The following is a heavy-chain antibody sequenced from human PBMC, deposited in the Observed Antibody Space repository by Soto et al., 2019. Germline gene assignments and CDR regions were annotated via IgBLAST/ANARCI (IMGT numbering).Heavy chain of an antibody. J-gene: IGHJ4*02. CDR2: ISWNSGSI. V-gene: IGHV3-9*01. D-gene: IGHD1-1*01. Sequence: EVQLVESGGGLVQPGRSLRLSCAASGFTFDDYAMHWVRQAPGKGLEWVSGISWNSGSIGYADSVKGRFTISRDNAKNSLYLQMNSLRAEDTALYYCAKDAQGGNFYFDYWGQGTLVTVSS. CDR3: AKDAQGGNFYFDY. CDR1: GFTFDDYA.